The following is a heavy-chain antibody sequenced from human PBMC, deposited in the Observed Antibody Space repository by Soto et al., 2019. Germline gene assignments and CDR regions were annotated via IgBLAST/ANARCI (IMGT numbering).Heavy chain of an antibody. CDR1: GFSFDSYG. CDR3: AKESVEATYSYYGMDV. CDR2: VSFDSKNK. D-gene: IGHD1-26*01. Sequence: PGGSLRLSCAGSGFSFDSYGMHWVRQAPGKGLEWVTTVSFDSKNKYYIDSVEGRFTISRDNSKNMLYLQMNSLRHEDTAVYYCAKESVEATYSYYGMDVWGPGTTVTVSS. V-gene: IGHV3-30*18. J-gene: IGHJ6*02.